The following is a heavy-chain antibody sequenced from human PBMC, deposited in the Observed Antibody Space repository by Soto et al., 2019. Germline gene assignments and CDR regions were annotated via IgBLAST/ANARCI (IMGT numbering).Heavy chain of an antibody. J-gene: IGHJ5*02. CDR1: GFTFSSYW. V-gene: IGHV3-74*01. CDR2: INIDGSST. Sequence: EVQLVESGGGLVQPGGSLRLSCAASGFTFSSYWMHWVRQAPGKGLVWVSRINIDGSSTSYADSVKGRFTISRDNAKNTLYLQMNSQRVEDTAVYYCARGRGYCSGSSCYVDLWGQGTLVTVSS. CDR3: ARGRGYCSGSSCYVDL. D-gene: IGHD2-15*01.